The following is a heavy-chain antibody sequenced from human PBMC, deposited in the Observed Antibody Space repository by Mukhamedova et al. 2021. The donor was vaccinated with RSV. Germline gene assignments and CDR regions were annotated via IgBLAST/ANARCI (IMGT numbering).Heavy chain of an antibody. D-gene: IGHD3-10*01. Sequence: GGFIRSRSYDETREYAASVKGRFTISRDDSRKIAYLQMSSLKTEDTAVYYCTSSLDRGVTTFDYWGQGTLVTVSS. CDR3: TSSLDRGVTTFDY. CDR2: IRSRSYDETR. V-gene: IGHV3-49*02. J-gene: IGHJ4*02.